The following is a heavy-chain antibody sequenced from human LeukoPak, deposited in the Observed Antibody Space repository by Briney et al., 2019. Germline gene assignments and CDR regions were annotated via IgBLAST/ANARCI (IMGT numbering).Heavy chain of an antibody. D-gene: IGHD1-26*01. CDR1: DDSISSYY. V-gene: IGHV4-59*08. J-gene: IGHJ3*01. CDR3: ARWGGTLNAFDV. CDR2: THYSGNT. Sequence: SSETLSLTCRVSDDSISSYYWNWIRQPPGKPLEWIGYTHYSGNTNYNPSLKSRVTTLVVMSKNQFSLKLSSVTAADTAVYYCARWGGTLNAFDVWGQGTLVTVSS.